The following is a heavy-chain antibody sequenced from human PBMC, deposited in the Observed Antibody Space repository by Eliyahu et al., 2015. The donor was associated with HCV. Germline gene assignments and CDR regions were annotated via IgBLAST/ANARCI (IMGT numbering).Heavy chain of an antibody. J-gene: IGHJ5*02. CDR2: IHYSGXT. CDR3: SSGGGGIAVAGTGGWFDP. Sequence: QVQLQESGPGLVKPSETLSLTCTVSGGSITTYYWLXIRQPPGKGLEWXGYIHYSGXTNYNPSLKXRVTMSLDTSKNQVSLKLTSVSAADTAVYYCSSGGGGIAVAGTGGWFDPWGQGTLVTVSS. CDR1: GGSITTYY. V-gene: IGHV4-59*01. D-gene: IGHD6-19*01.